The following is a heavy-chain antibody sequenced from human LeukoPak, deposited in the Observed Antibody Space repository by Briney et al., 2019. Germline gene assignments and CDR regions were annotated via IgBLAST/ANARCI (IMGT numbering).Heavy chain of an antibody. CDR1: GYTFTGYY. CDR2: INPSGGST. D-gene: IGHD2-21*02. J-gene: IGHJ4*02. CDR3: ARDGDCGGDCRPLDY. Sequence: ASVKVSCKASGYTFTGYYMHWVRQAPGQGLEWMGIINPSGGSTSYAQKFQGRVTMTRDTSTSTVYMELSSLRSEDTAVYYCARDGDCGGDCRPLDYWGQGTLVTVSS. V-gene: IGHV1-46*01.